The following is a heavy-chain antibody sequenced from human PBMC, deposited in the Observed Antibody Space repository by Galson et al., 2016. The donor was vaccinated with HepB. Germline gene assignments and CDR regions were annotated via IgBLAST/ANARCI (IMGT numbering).Heavy chain of an antibody. J-gene: IGHJ4*02. CDR1: GGSINSYY. Sequence: SETLSLTCTVSGGSINSYYWSWIRQPPGEGLEWIAYMYSSGSTNYNPSLKSRVTVSEDRSKNQFSLRLTSVTAADTAVYYCARDLYARPGYFDSWGQGILVTVSS. D-gene: IGHD2-8*01. V-gene: IGHV4-59*01. CDR2: MYSSGST. CDR3: ARDLYARPGYFDS.